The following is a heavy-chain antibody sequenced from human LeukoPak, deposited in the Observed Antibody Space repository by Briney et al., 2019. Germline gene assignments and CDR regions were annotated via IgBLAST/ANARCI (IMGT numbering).Heavy chain of an antibody. CDR3: ARRPFGEGHY. CDR1: GVSISSCDYY. CDR2: IYYSGST. V-gene: IGHV4-30-4*01. Sequence: PSETLTLSCTVSGVSISSCDYYWSWIRQPPGKGLEWIGYIYYSGSTYYNPSLKSRVTISVDTSKNQFSLKLSSVTAADTAVYYCARRPFGEGHYWGQGTLVTVSS. J-gene: IGHJ4*02. D-gene: IGHD3-10*01.